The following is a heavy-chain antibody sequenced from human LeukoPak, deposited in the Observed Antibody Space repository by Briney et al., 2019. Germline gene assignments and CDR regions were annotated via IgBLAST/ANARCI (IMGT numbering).Heavy chain of an antibody. CDR2: ISGSGGST. Sequence: GGSLRLSCATSGFTFSSYAMSWVRQAPGKGLEWVSAISGSGGSTYYAESVKGRFTISRDNSKNTLYLQMNSLRAEDTAVYYCAKDPYIVSSTSQNWFDPWGQGTLVTVSS. CDR3: AKDPYIVSSTSQNWFDP. J-gene: IGHJ5*02. D-gene: IGHD2-2*01. V-gene: IGHV3-23*01. CDR1: GFTFSSYA.